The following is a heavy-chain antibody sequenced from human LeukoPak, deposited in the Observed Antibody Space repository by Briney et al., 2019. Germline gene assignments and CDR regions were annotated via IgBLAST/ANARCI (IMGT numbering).Heavy chain of an antibody. CDR3: ARDRPADSSSWYGFDY. CDR1: GFTFSSYA. D-gene: IGHD6-13*01. J-gene: IGHJ4*02. CDR2: ISYDGSNK. Sequence: PGRSLRLSCAASGFTFSSYAMHWVRQAPGKGLEWVAVISYDGSNKYYAASVKGRFTISRDNSENTLYLQMNSLRAEDTAVYDCARDRPADSSSWYGFDYWGQGTLVTVSS. V-gene: IGHV3-30*04.